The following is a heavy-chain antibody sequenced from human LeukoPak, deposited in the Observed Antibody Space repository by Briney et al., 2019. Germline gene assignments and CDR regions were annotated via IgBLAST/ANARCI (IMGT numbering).Heavy chain of an antibody. CDR1: GDSISNHY. CDR3: ARHLAGHGDYFDY. V-gene: IGHV4-59*08. CDR2: IYYSGRT. Sequence: SETLSLTCTVSGDSISNHYWSWIRQSPGKGLEWIGYIYYSGRTNYNPSLKSRLTISVDTSKNHFSLKLRSVTAADTAIYYCARHLAGHGDYFDYWGQGTLVTVSS. D-gene: IGHD2-8*01. J-gene: IGHJ4*02.